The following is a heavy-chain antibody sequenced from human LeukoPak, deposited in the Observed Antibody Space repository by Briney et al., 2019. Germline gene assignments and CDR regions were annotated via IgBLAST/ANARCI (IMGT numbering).Heavy chain of an antibody. CDR2: IYYSGSN. J-gene: IGHJ4*02. D-gene: IGHD6-13*01. CDR3: ARQWKAAGRSLSVFDY. V-gene: IGHV4-59*08. Sequence: SETLSLTCTASGFSISSYYRSWIRQPPGKGLEWISYIYYSGSNNYYPSLKSGGTITVDTYNNQFPLKLSPVTRADTAVYYCARQWKAAGRSLSVFDYWGQGTLVTVSS. CDR1: GFSISSYY.